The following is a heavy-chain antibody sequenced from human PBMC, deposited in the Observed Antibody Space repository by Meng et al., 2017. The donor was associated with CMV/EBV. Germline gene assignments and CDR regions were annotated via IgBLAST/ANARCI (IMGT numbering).Heavy chain of an antibody. Sequence: QITLKESGXTLVTXXXTLTLTCTFSGFSLSTGGVGVGWIRQPPGKALEWLALIYWDDDKRYSPSLKSRLTITKDTSKTQVVLTVTNMDPVDTATYFCAHISIFGVVNYWGQGTLVTVSS. J-gene: IGHJ4*02. V-gene: IGHV2-5*02. CDR2: IYWDDDK. CDR3: AHISIFGVVNY. CDR1: GFSLSTGGVG. D-gene: IGHD3-3*01.